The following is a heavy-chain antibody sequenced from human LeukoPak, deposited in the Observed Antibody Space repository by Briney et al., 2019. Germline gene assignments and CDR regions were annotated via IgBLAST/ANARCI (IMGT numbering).Heavy chain of an antibody. V-gene: IGHV3-23*01. D-gene: IGHD2-2*01. CDR2: ISGSGGST. CDR3: HQDIVVVAAAMSDFDY. Sequence: GGSLRLSCAASGFTFSSYAMSWVRQAPGKGLEWVAAISGSGGSTYYADSVKGRFTISRDNSKNTLYLQMNSLRAEDTAVYYCHQDIVVVAAAMSDFDYWGQGTLVTVSS. J-gene: IGHJ4*02. CDR1: GFTFSSYA.